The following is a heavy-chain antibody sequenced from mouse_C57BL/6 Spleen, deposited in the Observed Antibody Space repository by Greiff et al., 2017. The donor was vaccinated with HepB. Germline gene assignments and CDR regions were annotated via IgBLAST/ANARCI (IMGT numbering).Heavy chain of an antibody. Sequence: QVQLQQPGAELVKPGASVKLSCKASGYTFTSYWMHWVKQRPGQGLEWIGMIHPNSGSTNYNEKFKSKATLTVDKSSSTAYMQLSSLTSEDSAVYYCASLYYGNYSAWFAYWGQGTLVTVSA. D-gene: IGHD2-1*01. CDR2: IHPNSGST. V-gene: IGHV1-64*01. J-gene: IGHJ3*01. CDR1: GYTFTSYW. CDR3: ASLYYGNYSAWFAY.